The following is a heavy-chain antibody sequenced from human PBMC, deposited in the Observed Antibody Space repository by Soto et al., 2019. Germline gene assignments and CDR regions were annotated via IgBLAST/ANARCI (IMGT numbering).Heavy chain of an antibody. CDR2: IIPILGIA. CDR1: GGTFSSYT. V-gene: IGHV1-69*02. Sequence: QVQLVQSGAEVKKPGSSVKVSCKASGGTFSSYTISWVRQAPGQGLEWMGRIIPILGIANYAQKFQGRVTITADNSTSTAYMELSSLRSEDTAVYYCASGLVVVPAAMGYYYMDVWGKGTTVTVSS. CDR3: ASGLVVVPAAMGYYYMDV. D-gene: IGHD2-2*01. J-gene: IGHJ6*03.